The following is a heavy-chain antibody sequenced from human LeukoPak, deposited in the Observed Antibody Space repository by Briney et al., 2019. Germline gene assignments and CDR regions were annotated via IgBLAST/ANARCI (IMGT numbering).Heavy chain of an antibody. CDR2: IKEDGTET. CDR3: AKEGRSLQTY. CDR1: GFMFSSNW. D-gene: IGHD5-24*01. Sequence: GVSLRLSCAASGFMFSSNWMSWVRLAPGKGLEWVANIKEDGTETYYVDSVKGRFTISRDNAKNSLYLQMNSLRVEDTAVYYCAKEGRSLQTYWGQGALVTVSS. V-gene: IGHV3-7*03. J-gene: IGHJ4*02.